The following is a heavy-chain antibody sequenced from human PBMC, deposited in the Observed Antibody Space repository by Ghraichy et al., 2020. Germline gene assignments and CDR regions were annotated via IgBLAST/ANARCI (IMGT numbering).Heavy chain of an antibody. Sequence: SETLSLTCAVYGGSFSGYYWSWIRQPPGKGLEWIGEINHIGSTNYKPALKSRVTISVDTSKNQFSLKLSSVTAADTAVYYCASIRRAQPMVRGVGAKNDYWGQGILVTVSS. CDR3: ASIRRAQPMVRGVGAKNDY. V-gene: IGHV4-34*01. CDR1: GGSFSGYY. CDR2: INHIGST. D-gene: IGHD3-10*01. J-gene: IGHJ4*02.